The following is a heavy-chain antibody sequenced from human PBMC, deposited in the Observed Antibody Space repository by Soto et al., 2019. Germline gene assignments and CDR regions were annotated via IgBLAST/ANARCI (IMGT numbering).Heavy chain of an antibody. Sequence: QVQLVESGGGVVQPGGSVRLSCTASGFTLGAYGMHWVRQAQGKGPECVAAISADGRDLFYAASVEGRFTISRDNSKNTLSLQMNSLTSEDTSVYSCAKSVPDPACRGGGCHRTFDYWGQGTLVTVSS. CDR1: GFTLGAYG. CDR2: ISADGRDL. CDR3: AKSVPDPACRGGGCHRTFDY. J-gene: IGHJ4*02. V-gene: IGHV3-30*18. D-gene: IGHD2-15*01.